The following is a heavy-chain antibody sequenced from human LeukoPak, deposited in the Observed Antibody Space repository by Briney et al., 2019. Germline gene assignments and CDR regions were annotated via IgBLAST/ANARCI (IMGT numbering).Heavy chain of an antibody. D-gene: IGHD6-19*01. Sequence: PGGSLRLSCAASGFTFSSHSMNWVRQAPGKGLEWVSYISSSSSTIYYADSVKGRFTISRDKSKNTLYLQMNSLRAEDTAVYYCAKDRYYSSAWYGGDYWGQGTLVTVSS. J-gene: IGHJ4*02. CDR1: GFTFSSHS. CDR3: AKDRYYSSAWYGGDY. V-gene: IGHV3-48*01. CDR2: ISSSSSTI.